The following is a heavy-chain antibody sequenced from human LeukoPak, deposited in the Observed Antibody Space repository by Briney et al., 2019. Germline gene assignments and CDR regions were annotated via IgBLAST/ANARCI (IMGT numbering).Heavy chain of an antibody. Sequence: AGGSLRLSCAASDFTLSNYAMSWFRQAPGKGLEWGSSISGNGYNTYYAHSVKDRFTISGDSSTNTLNLQMHSLRAEDTAVYYCAKGVRLWFAFYFDFWGQGTLVTVSS. D-gene: IGHD3-10*01. V-gene: IGHV3-23*01. CDR3: AKGVRLWFAFYFDF. J-gene: IGHJ4*02. CDR1: DFTLSNYA. CDR2: ISGNGYNT.